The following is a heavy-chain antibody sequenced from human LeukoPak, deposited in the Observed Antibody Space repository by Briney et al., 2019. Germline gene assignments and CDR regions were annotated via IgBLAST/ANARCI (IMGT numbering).Heavy chain of an antibody. CDR2: IWYDGSNK. CDR1: GFTFSSYA. Sequence: GGSLRLSCAASGFTFSSYAMHWVRQAPGKGLEWVALIWYDGSNKYYADSVKGRLTISRDNSKNTLYLQMNSPRAEDTAVYYCAREGPRGNSQFDYWGQGTLVTVSS. J-gene: IGHJ4*02. D-gene: IGHD2/OR15-2a*01. V-gene: IGHV3-33*08. CDR3: AREGPRGNSQFDY.